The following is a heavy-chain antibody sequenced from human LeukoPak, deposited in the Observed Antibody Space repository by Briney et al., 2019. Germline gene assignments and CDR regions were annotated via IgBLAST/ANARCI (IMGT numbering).Heavy chain of an antibody. CDR1: AYSITNDNY. CDR2: IYHTGTA. V-gene: IGHV4-38-2*02. Sequence: SSETLSLTCTVSAYSITNDNYWIWIRQSPGTGPEWIGSIYHTGTAYYNPSLKSRVTISVDTSKNQFSLKLNSVTATDTAVYYCAKEVARRIGGFDPWGQGTLVTVSS. CDR3: AKEVARRIGGFDP. D-gene: IGHD5-12*01. J-gene: IGHJ5*02.